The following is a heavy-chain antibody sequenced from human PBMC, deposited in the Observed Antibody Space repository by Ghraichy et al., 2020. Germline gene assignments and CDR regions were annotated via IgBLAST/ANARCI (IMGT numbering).Heavy chain of an antibody. Sequence: LRLSCAVSGYSITSVYYWGWIRQPPGKGLEWIGSIYHSGSTYYNPSLKSRVTISVDMSKNQFSLKLSSVTAADTAVYYCARRLRGEAFDIWGQGTMVIVSS. V-gene: IGHV4-38-2*01. CDR3: ARRLRGEAFDI. J-gene: IGHJ3*02. CDR2: IYHSGST. CDR1: GYSITSVYY. D-gene: IGHD3-16*01.